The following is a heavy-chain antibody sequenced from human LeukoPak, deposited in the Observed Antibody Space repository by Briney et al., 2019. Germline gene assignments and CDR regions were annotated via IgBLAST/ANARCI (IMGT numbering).Heavy chain of an antibody. D-gene: IGHD3-22*01. J-gene: IGHJ6*02. CDR2: INDHSGNT. Sequence: SETLSLTCAVYGGSFSDYYWTWIRQSPGKGLEWIGEINDHSGNTNYNPSLNSRVSISLEKSKNQLSLELRSVTAADTAVYYCARGRIAMIVVVHSFYYGMDVRGQGTTVTVSS. V-gene: IGHV4-34*01. CDR3: ARGRIAMIVVVHSFYYGMDV. CDR1: GGSFSDYY.